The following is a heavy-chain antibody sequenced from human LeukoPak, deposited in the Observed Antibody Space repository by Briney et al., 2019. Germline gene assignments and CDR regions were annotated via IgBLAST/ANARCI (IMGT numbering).Heavy chain of an antibody. CDR1: GGSISSYY. CDR3: ARTAKSSFDY. J-gene: IGHJ4*02. V-gene: IGHV4-59*01. CDR2: IYYSGST. D-gene: IGHD6-25*01. Sequence: SETLSLTCTVSGGSISSYYWSWIRQPPGKGLEWIGYIYYSGSTNYNPSLKSRVTISVDTSKNQFSLKLSSVTAADTAVYYCARTAKSSFDYGGQGTRVPVSS.